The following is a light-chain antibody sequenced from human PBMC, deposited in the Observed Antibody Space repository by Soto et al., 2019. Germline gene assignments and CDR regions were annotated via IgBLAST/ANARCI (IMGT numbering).Light chain of an antibody. J-gene: IGKJ2*01. CDR2: GAS. CDR1: QSVSSSY. CDR3: QQYGSSSYT. Sequence: EIVWTQSPGTLSWSPGERATLSCRASQSVSSSYLAWYQQKPGQAPRLLIYGASSRATGIPDRFSGSGSGTDFTLTISRLEPEDFAVYYCQQYGSSSYTFGQGTKLEIK. V-gene: IGKV3-20*01.